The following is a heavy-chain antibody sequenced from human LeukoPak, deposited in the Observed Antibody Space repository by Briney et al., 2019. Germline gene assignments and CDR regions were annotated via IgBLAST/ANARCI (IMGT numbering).Heavy chain of an antibody. Sequence: SETLSLTCTVSGGSISGYYWSWIRQPPGKGLEWIGYIYYIGNTYYNPSLKSRVTISLDTSKNQFSLILSSVTAADTAVYYCARVGSENYVWGSSGRYGMDVWGQGTTVTVSS. CDR3: ARVGSENYVWGSSGRYGMDV. CDR1: GGSISGYY. V-gene: IGHV4-59*08. J-gene: IGHJ6*02. D-gene: IGHD3-16*01. CDR2: IYYIGNT.